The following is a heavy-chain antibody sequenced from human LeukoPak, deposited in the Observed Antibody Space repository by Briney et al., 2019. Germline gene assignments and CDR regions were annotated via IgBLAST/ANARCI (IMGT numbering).Heavy chain of an antibody. CDR1: GFTFSSYS. V-gene: IGHV3-21*01. J-gene: IGHJ3*02. D-gene: IGHD3-9*01. Sequence: GGSLRLSCAASGFTFSSYSMNWVRQAPGKGLEWVSSISSSSSYIYYADSVKGRFTISRDNAKSSLYLQMNSLRAEDTAVYYCACDYDNGAFDIWGQGTMVTVSS. CDR3: ACDYDNGAFDI. CDR2: ISSSSSYI.